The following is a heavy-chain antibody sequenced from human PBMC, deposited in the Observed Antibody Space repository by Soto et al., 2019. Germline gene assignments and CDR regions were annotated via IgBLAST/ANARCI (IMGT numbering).Heavy chain of an antibody. CDR1: GGSISSSSYY. D-gene: IGHD2-15*01. Sequence: SETLSLTCTVSGGSISSSSYYWGWIRQPPGKGLEWIGSIYYSGSTYYNPSLKSRVTISVDTSKNQFSLKLSSVTAEDTAVYYCARELTGYCSGGSCYHYYGMDVWGQGTTVTVSS. V-gene: IGHV4-39*02. CDR2: IYYSGST. CDR3: ARELTGYCSGGSCYHYYGMDV. J-gene: IGHJ6*02.